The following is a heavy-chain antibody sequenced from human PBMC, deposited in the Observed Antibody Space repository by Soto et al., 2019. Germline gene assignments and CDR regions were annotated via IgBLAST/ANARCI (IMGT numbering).Heavy chain of an antibody. CDR2: ISYDGSNK. D-gene: IGHD5-12*01. CDR1: RFTFSSYA. CDR3: ARGATIYYFDY. V-gene: IGHV3-30-3*01. Sequence: QVQLVESGGGVVQPGRSLRLSCAASRFTFSSYAMHWVRQAPGKGLEWVAVISYDGSNKYYADSVKGRFTISRDNSKNTLYLQMNSLRAEDTAVYYCARGATIYYFDYWGQGTLVTVSS. J-gene: IGHJ4*02.